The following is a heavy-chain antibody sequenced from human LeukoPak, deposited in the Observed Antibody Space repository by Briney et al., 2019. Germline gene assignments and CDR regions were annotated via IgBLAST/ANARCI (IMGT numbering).Heavy chain of an antibody. CDR3: ARDQEGLDY. Sequence: SETLSLTCAVYGGSFSGYYWSWIRQPPGKGLEWIGEINHSGSTNYNPSLKSRVTISVDTSKNQFSLKLSSVTAADTAVYYCARDQEGLDYWGQGTLVTVSS. CDR1: GGSFSGYY. J-gene: IGHJ4*02. V-gene: IGHV4-34*01. CDR2: INHSGST.